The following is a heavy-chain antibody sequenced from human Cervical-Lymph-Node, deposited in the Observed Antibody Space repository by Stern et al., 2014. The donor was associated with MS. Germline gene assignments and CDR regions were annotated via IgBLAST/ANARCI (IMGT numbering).Heavy chain of an antibody. CDR3: STADLATTFCN. J-gene: IGHJ4*02. CDR2: IIPLFGTP. Sequence: QVQLGQSGAEVKRPGSSVKVSCKASGGSFNNYIVNWVRQAPGQGLEWMGAIIPLFGTPRYSQEFQGRVTISADDSTNTASMELSSLRSQDTAIYYCSTADLATTFCNWGQGTLVSVSS. CDR1: GGSFNNYI. V-gene: IGHV1-69*01. D-gene: IGHD2/OR15-2a*01.